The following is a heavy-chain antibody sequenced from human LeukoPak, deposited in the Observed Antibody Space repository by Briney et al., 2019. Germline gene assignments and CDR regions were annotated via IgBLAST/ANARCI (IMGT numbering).Heavy chain of an antibody. CDR2: MNPNSGNT. V-gene: IGHV1-8*03. D-gene: IGHD3-3*01. Sequence: ASVKVSCKASGYTFTSYDVNWVRQATGQGLEWMGWMNPNSGNTGYAQKFQGRVTITRNTSISTAYMELSSLRPEDTAVYYCARQGVVFPTDYYYMDVWGKGTTVTVSS. CDR3: ARQGVVFPTDYYYMDV. CDR1: GYTFTSYD. J-gene: IGHJ6*03.